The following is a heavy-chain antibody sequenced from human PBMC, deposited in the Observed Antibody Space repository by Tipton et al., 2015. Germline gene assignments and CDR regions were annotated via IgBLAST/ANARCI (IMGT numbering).Heavy chain of an antibody. D-gene: IGHD3-10*01. Sequence: TLSLTCSVSSDSISKYYWSWIRQPPGKGLEWIGSISHSGNTYYNPSLKSRVTMSRDTSKNQFSLQLNSVTPEDTAVYYCARDGSGSLSWFDPWGQGTLVTVSS. J-gene: IGHJ5*02. CDR2: ISHSGNT. V-gene: IGHV4-59*04. CDR1: SDSISKYY. CDR3: ARDGSGSLSWFDP.